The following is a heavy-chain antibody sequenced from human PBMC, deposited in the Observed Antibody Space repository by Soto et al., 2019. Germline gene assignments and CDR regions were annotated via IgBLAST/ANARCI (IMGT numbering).Heavy chain of an antibody. CDR1: GGSLSDYY. Sequence: QVQLQQWGAGLLKPSETLSLTCAVYGGSLSDYYWSWLRQPTGKGLEWIGEINHRGTTSYNPALTSRVHISVDTAMTQFSLKLSSVTAADTAIYYCARYQWNPGAFDPWGPGTQVTVSS. D-gene: IGHD1-20*01. J-gene: IGHJ5*02. CDR3: ARYQWNPGAFDP. CDR2: INHRGTT. V-gene: IGHV4-34*01.